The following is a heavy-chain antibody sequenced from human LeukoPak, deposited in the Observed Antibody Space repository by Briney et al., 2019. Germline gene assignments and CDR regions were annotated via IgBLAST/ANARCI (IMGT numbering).Heavy chain of an antibody. Sequence: GGSLRLSCAASGFTFSSYAMSWVRQAPGKGLEWVSAISGSGASTYYTDSVKGRFTISRDNSKNTLYLQMDSLRAEDTAVYYCARGSLVHYYGSGSYRIRAGFDSWGQGTLVTVSS. D-gene: IGHD3-10*01. J-gene: IGHJ4*02. V-gene: IGHV3-23*01. CDR3: ARGSLVHYYGSGSYRIRAGFDS. CDR1: GFTFSSYA. CDR2: ISGSGAST.